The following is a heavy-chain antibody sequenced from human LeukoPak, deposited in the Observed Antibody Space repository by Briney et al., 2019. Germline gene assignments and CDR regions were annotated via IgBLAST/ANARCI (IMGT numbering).Heavy chain of an antibody. CDR1: GFTFSSYS. J-gene: IGHJ4*02. Sequence: VQLVESGGGVVQPGRSLRLSCAASGFTFSSYSMNWVRQAPGKGLEWVSYISSSSSTIYYADSVKGRFTISRDNAKNSLYLQMNSLRAEDTAVYYCARDLYYYDSSGNHGDYWGQGTLVTVSS. CDR3: ARDLYYYDSSGNHGDY. CDR2: ISSSSSTI. D-gene: IGHD3-22*01. V-gene: IGHV3-48*04.